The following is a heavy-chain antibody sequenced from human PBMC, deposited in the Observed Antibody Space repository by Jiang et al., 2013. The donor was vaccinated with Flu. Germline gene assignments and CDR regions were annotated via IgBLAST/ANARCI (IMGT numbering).Heavy chain of an antibody. D-gene: IGHD5-24*01. J-gene: IGHJ2*01. V-gene: IGHV1-2*02. CDR3: ARDWRRDGYRKTVELSWYFDL. CDR1: GYRFSDNY. Sequence: ASGYRFSDNYVHWVRQAPGTRAGSGWHGSTPTPVPQRLRQKFQGRVTVTRDTSMNMVFIEVSTLRDADTAIYYCARDWRRDGYRKTVELSWYFDLWGRGTLVTVSS. CDR2: STPTPVP.